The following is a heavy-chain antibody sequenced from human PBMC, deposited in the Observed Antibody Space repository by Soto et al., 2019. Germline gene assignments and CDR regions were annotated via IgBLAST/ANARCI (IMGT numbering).Heavy chain of an antibody. CDR2: ITNTGTST. D-gene: IGHD5-18*01. J-gene: IGHJ4*02. V-gene: IGHV3-48*02. CDR1: GFTYSFYS. CDR3: ARDGKGSAYTHGPYYFDF. Sequence: EVQLVESGGGVVQPGGSLRLSCAASGFTYSFYSMNWVRQAPGKGLEWISYITNTGTSTNYADSVRGRFTVSREGHQTILKMNSLRDDDTAIYYRARDGKGSAYTHGPYYFDFWGQGTLVTVSS.